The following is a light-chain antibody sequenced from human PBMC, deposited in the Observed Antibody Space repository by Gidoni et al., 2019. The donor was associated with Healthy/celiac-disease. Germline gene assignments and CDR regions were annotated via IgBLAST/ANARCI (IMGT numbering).Light chain of an antibody. V-gene: IGLV1-40*01. CDR3: QSYDSSLSV. CDR1: SSNLWAGYD. J-gene: IGLJ1*01. CDR2: GNS. Sequence: QSVLTQPPSVSGAPGQRVTISCTGSSSNLWAGYDVHWYQQLPGTAPKLLIYGNSNRPSGVPDRFSGSKSGTSASLAITGLQAEDEADYYCQSYDSSLSVFGTGTKVTVL.